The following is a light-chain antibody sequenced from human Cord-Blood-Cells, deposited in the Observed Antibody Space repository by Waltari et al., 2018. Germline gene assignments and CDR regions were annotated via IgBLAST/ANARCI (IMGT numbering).Light chain of an antibody. J-gene: IGKJ2*01. CDR1: QSVSSY. CDR3: QQYNNWPYT. Sequence: EIVMTQSPATRSVSPGERATCSCRASQSVSSYLSWYQKKPGQAPRLLIYGASTRATGIPARVSGSGSGTEYTLTISSLQSEDLAVYYCQQYNNWPYTFGQGTKLEI. V-gene: IGKV3-15*01. CDR2: GAS.